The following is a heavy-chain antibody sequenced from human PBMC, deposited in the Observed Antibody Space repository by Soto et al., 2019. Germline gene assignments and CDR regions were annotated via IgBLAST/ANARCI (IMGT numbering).Heavy chain of an antibody. CDR2: ISGSGGST. Sequence: GGSLRLSCAASGFIFNSYAMTWVRQAPGKGLEWVSGISGSGGSTYYADSAKGRVTISRDNSKNTLYLQMNSLRAEDTAVYYCAPIGEGGGQGTLVTVSS. D-gene: IGHD3-16*01. V-gene: IGHV3-23*01. J-gene: IGHJ4*02. CDR1: GFIFNSYA. CDR3: APIGEG.